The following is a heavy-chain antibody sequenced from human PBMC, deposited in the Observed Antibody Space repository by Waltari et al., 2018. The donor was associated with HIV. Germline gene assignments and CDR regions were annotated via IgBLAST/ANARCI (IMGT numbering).Heavy chain of an antibody. V-gene: IGHV4-34*01. CDR1: GGSFSGYY. CDR2: INHSGST. Sequence: QVQLQQWGAGLLKPSETLSLTCAVYGGSFSGYYWSWIRQPPGKGLEWIGEINHSGSTNYNPSLKSRVTISVDTAKNQFSLKLSSVTAADTAVYYCARAVWEETGTTGYYFDYWGQGTLVTVSS. D-gene: IGHD1-1*01. J-gene: IGHJ4*02. CDR3: ARAVWEETGTTGYYFDY.